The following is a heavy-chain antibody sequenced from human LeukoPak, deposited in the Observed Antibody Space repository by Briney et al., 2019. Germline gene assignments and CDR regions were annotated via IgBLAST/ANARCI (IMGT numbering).Heavy chain of an antibody. D-gene: IGHD3/OR15-3a*01. V-gene: IGHV4-39*01. CDR2: TYYSGST. CDR1: GGSISSSNYY. CDR3: ARGGLISLANTPLGAFDI. Sequence: SETLSLTCTVSGGSISSSNYYWGWIRQPPGKGLEWIGITYYSGSTYYNPSLKSRVTISADTSKNQFSLKLSSVTAADTAVYYCARGGLISLANTPLGAFDIWGQGTMVSVSS. J-gene: IGHJ3*02.